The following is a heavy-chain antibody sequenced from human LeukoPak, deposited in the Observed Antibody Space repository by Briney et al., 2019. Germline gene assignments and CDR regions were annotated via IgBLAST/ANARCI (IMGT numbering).Heavy chain of an antibody. CDR2: IRSKAYRGTT. J-gene: IGHJ6*02. CDR3: TRGPIDLWLHNGMDV. V-gene: IGHV3-49*04. D-gene: IGHD3-10*01. CDR1: GFIFGDRA. Sequence: GGSLRLSCTAFGFIFGDRAMSWVRQAPGKGLEWVGFIRSKAYRGTTEYAASVKGRFTISRDDSIGIAHLQMNSLRTEDTAVYYCTRGPIDLWLHNGMDVWGQGTTVIVSS.